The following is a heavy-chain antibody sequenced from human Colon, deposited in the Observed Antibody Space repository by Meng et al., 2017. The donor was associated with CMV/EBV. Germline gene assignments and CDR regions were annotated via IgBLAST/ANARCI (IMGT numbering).Heavy chain of an antibody. D-gene: IGHD3-10*01. CDR2: MNPNSGNT. V-gene: IGHV1-8*03. CDR3: ARDIKGDKGVGLSGGDNWFDP. J-gene: IGHJ5*02. Sequence: ASVKVSCKASGYTFTSYDINWVRQATGQGLEWMGWMNPNSGNTGYAQKFQGRVTITRNTSISTAYMELSSLRSEDTAVYYCARDIKGDKGVGLSGGDNWFDPWGQGTLVTVSS. CDR1: GYTFTSYD.